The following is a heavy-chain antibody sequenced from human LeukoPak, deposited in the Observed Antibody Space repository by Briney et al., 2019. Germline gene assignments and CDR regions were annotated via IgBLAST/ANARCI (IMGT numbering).Heavy chain of an antibody. V-gene: IGHV4-59*12. CDR1: GGSISSYH. J-gene: IGHJ4*02. Sequence: SETLSLTCTVSGGSISSYHWSWIRQPPGKGLEWIGYIYYSGSTDYNPSLKSRVTISVDTSKNQFSLKLSSVTAADTAVYYCARGGGIAMAGLYYFDYWGQGILVTVSS. CDR2: IYYSGST. CDR3: ARGGGIAMAGLYYFDY. D-gene: IGHD6-19*01.